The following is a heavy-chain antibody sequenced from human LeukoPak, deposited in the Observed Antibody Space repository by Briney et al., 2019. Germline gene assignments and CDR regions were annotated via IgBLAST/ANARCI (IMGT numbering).Heavy chain of an antibody. CDR1: GGSFSNYY. Sequence: SETLSLTCAVYGGSFSNYYWTWIRQPPGKGLEWIGEIDHSGSSHYNPSLKSRVTISVDTSKNQLSLKLSSVTAADTAVYYCARGLEDRISIFGVVKFYYLDFWGQGTLVTVSS. V-gene: IGHV4-34*01. D-gene: IGHD3-3*01. J-gene: IGHJ4*02. CDR3: ARGLEDRISIFGVVKFYYLDF. CDR2: IDHSGSS.